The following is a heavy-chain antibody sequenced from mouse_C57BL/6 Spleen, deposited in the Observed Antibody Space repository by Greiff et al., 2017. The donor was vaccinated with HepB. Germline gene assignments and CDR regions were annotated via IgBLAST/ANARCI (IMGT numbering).Heavy chain of an antibody. V-gene: IGHV1-85*01. Sequence: VQLQQSGPELVKPGASVKLSCKASGYTFTSYDINWVKQRPGQGLEWIGWIYPRDGSTKYNEKFKGKATLTVDTSSSTAYLELHSLTSEDSAVYFGAPITTVVDWYFDVWGTGTTVTVSS. CDR3: APITTVVDWYFDV. J-gene: IGHJ1*03. D-gene: IGHD1-1*01. CDR1: GYTFTSYD. CDR2: IYPRDGST.